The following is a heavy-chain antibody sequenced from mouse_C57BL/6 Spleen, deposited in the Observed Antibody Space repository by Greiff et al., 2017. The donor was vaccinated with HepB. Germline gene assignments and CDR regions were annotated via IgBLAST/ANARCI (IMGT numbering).Heavy chain of an antibody. CDR3: APIPLYYGRFAY. V-gene: IGHV1-64*01. D-gene: IGHD1-1*01. CDR2: IHPNSGST. CDR1: GYTFTSYW. Sequence: QVQLQQPGAELVKPGASVKLSCKASGYTFTSYWMHWVKQRPGQGLEWIGMIHPNSGSTNYNEKFKSKATLTVDKSSSTAYMQLSSLTSEDSAVYYCAPIPLYYGRFAYWGQGTLVTVSA. J-gene: IGHJ3*01.